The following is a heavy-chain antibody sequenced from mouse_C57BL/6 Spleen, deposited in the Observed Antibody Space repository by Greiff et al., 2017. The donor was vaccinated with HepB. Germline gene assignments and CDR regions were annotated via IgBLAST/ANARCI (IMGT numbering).Heavy chain of an antibody. Sequence: EVMLVESGGGLVKPGGSLKLSCAASGFTFSSYTMSWVRQTPEKRLEWVATISGGGGNTYYPDSVKGRFTISRDNAKNTLYLQMSSLRSEDTALYYCAGLGDYYGLTMDYWGQGTSVTVSS. CDR1: GFTFSSYT. D-gene: IGHD1-1*01. CDR2: ISGGGGNT. CDR3: AGLGDYYGLTMDY. J-gene: IGHJ4*01. V-gene: IGHV5-9*01.